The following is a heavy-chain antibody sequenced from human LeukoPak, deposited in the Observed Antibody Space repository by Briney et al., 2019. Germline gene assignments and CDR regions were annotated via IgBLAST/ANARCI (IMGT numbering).Heavy chain of an antibody. CDR2: ISGSGGSK. D-gene: IGHD4-17*01. CDR3: ARGALYGDYDDY. Sequence: GGSLRLSCAASGFTFSSYGMSWVRQAPGKGLEWVSAISGSGGSKYYADSVKGRFTISRDNAKTSLYLQMNSLRAEDTAVYYCARGALYGDYDDYWGQGTLVTVSS. J-gene: IGHJ4*02. CDR1: GFTFSSYG. V-gene: IGHV3-23*01.